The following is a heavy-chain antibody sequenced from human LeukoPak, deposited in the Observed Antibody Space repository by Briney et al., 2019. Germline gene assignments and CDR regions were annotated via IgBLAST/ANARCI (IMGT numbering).Heavy chain of an antibody. V-gene: IGHV1-18*01. CDR2: ISAYNGNT. CDR3: ARVMYYYDSSGYFDY. CDR1: GYTFTSYG. J-gene: IGHJ4*02. D-gene: IGHD3-22*01. Sequence: ASVKVSCKASGYTFTSYGISWVRQAPGQGLEWMGWISAYNGNTNYAQKLQGRVTMTTDTSTSTAYMELRSLRSDDTAVYYCARVMYYYDSSGYFDYWGQGTLVTVSS.